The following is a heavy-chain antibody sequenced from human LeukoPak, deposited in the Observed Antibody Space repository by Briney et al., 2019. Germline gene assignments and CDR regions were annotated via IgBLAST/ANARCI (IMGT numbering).Heavy chain of an antibody. J-gene: IGHJ4*02. CDR1: GGSFSGYY. V-gene: IGHV4-34*01. CDR2: INHSGST. D-gene: IGHD5-24*01. CDR3: ASRDGYNYTVDY. Sequence: SETLSLTCAVYGGSFSGYYWSWIRQPPGKGLEWIGEINHSGSTNYNPSLKSRVTISVDTSKNQFTLKLSSVTAADTAVYYCASRDGYNYTVDYWGQGTLVTVSS.